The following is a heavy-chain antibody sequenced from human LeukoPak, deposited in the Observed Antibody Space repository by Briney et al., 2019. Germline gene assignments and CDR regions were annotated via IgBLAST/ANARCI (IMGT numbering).Heavy chain of an antibody. D-gene: IGHD3-3*01. CDR1: GFTFSHYD. J-gene: IGHJ4*02. CDR2: SRYDDSNK. CDR3: AKDYDFWSGYYYGPLDY. V-gene: IGHV3-30*02. Sequence: PGGSLTLSCAASGFTFSHYDMHWVPQTPGKGLEWVAYSRYDDSNKYYADSVKGRFTISRDNSKNTLYLQMNSLRAEDAAVYYCAKDYDFWSGYYYGPLDYWGQGTLVTVSS.